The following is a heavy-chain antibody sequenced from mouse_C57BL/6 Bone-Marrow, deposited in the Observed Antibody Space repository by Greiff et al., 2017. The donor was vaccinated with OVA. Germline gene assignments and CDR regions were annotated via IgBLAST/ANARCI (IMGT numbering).Heavy chain of an antibody. Sequence: EVQLMESGGGLVKPGGSLKLSCAASGFTFTSYTMSWVRQTPEKRLEWVATISGGGGNTYYPDSVKGRFTISRDNANNTLYLQMSSLRAEDTALYYCARESTVLPYWYFEVWGTGTTVTVSA. V-gene: IGHV5-9*01. CDR3: ARESTVLPYWYFEV. CDR2: ISGGGGNT. D-gene: IGHD1-1*01. CDR1: GFTFTSYT. J-gene: IGHJ1*03.